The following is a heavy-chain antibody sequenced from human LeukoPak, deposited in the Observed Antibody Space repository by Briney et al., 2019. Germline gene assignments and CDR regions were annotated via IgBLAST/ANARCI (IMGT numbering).Heavy chain of an antibody. CDR2: INPNSGGT. Sequence: GASVKVSCKASGYTFTGYYMHWVRQAPGQGLEWMGWINPNSGGTNYAQKFQGRVTMTRDTSISTAYLQWSSLKASDTAMYYCARPADVVGAFNYWGQGTLVTVSS. J-gene: IGHJ4*02. CDR1: GYTFTGYY. D-gene: IGHD1-26*01. CDR3: ARPADVVGAFNY. V-gene: IGHV1-2*02.